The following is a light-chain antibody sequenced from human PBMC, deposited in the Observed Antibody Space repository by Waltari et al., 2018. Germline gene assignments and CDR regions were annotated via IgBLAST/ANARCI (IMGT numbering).Light chain of an antibody. J-gene: IGLJ3*02. Sequence: QSALTQPASVSGSRGQSITISCTGRSSDIGRYNVVSWYQHHPGKAPKLLIYGVNNRPSGVSNRFSGSKSGNTASLTISGLQAEDEADYYCSSYAGSVVFGGGTKLTVL. CDR3: SSYAGSVV. V-gene: IGLV2-23*02. CDR1: SSDIGRYNV. CDR2: GVN.